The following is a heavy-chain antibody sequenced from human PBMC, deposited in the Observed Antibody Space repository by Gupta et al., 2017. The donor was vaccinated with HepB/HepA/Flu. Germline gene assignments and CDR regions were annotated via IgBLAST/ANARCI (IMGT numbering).Heavy chain of an antibody. J-gene: IGHJ6*03. D-gene: IGHD3-10*01. CDR1: GFTFSSYG. V-gene: IGHV3-30*18. CDR3: AKDRGITMVRGVIIEGGCGLTYYYMDV. CDR2: ISYDGSNK. Sequence: QVQLVESGGGVVQPGRSLRLSCAASGFTFSSYGMHWVRQAPGKGLEWVAVISYDGSNKYYADSVKGRFTISRDKSKNTLYLQMNSLRAEDTAVYYCAKDRGITMVRGVIIEGGCGLTYYYMDVWGKGTTVTVSS.